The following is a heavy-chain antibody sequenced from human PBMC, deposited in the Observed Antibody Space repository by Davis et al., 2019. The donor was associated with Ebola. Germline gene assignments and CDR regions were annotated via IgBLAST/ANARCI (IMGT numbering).Heavy chain of an antibody. D-gene: IGHD6-19*01. CDR1: GFTVSSNY. V-gene: IGHV3-21*01. CDR2: ISSSSSFI. J-gene: IGHJ3*02. Sequence: GGSLRLSCAASGFTVSSNYMSWVRQAPGKGLEWVSSISSSSSFIYYADSVKGRFTVSRDNAKSSLSLQMNSLRAEDTAVYYCAGGESGWDASDIWGRGTMVTVSS. CDR3: AGGESGWDASDI.